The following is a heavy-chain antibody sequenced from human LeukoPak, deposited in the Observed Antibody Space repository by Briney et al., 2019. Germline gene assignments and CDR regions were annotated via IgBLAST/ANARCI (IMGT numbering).Heavy chain of an antibody. CDR3: ARGERGGFDL. CDR1: GFTFGNYA. D-gene: IGHD1-1*01. Sequence: PGGSLRLSCEASGFTFGNYAMNWVRQAPGKGLEWVSTISGTGSSTYYADSVKGRFTISRDNGKNTLYLEMSSLRAEDTAVYYCARGERGGFDLWGRGTVVTVSS. V-gene: IGHV3-23*01. CDR2: ISGTGSST. J-gene: IGHJ3*01.